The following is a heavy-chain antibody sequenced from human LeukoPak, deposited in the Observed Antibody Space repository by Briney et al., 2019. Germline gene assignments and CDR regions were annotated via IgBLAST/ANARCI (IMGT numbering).Heavy chain of an antibody. CDR1: GGSFSGYY. CDR3: AILRRKYCSGGSCFPGYYYYYMDV. CDR2: INHSGST. Sequence: PSETLSLTCAVYGGSFSGYYWSWIRQPPGKGLEWIGEINHSGSTNYNPSLKSRVTISVDTSKNQFSLKLSSVTAADTAVYYCAILRRKYCSGGSCFPGYYYYYMDVWGKGTTVTISS. J-gene: IGHJ6*03. V-gene: IGHV4-34*01. D-gene: IGHD2-15*01.